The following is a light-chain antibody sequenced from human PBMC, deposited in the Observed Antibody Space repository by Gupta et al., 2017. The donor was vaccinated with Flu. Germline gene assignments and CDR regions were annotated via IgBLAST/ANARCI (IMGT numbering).Light chain of an antibody. J-gene: IGKJ1*01. CDR3: QQDDSNPWT. CDR2: KAS. CDR1: QTISSW. Sequence: DIQMNQSPSTLSASVGDRVTITCRASQTISSWLAWYQQKPGKAPKLLIYKASSLESGVPSRFSGSGSGTEFTLTISSLQPDDVATYYCQQDDSNPWTFGRGTKVEIK. V-gene: IGKV1-5*03.